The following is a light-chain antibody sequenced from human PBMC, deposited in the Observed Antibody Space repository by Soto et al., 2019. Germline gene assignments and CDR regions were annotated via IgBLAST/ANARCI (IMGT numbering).Light chain of an antibody. V-gene: IGKV1-39*01. CDR1: QRIRNY. CDR3: QQTYNLPRT. J-gene: IGKJ2*01. CDR2: AAS. Sequence: DIQMTQSPSSLSASVGDRVTITCRASQRIRNYLNWYQQKPGKAPKLLIYAASTLQSWVPSRFSGSGSGTAFTLTISSLQPEDFATYSCQQTYNLPRTFGQGTQLEIK.